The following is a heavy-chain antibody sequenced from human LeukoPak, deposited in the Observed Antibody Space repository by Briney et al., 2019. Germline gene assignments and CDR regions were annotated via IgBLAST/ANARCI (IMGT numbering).Heavy chain of an antibody. CDR2: ISYDGSNK. CDR3: ARGPDYDILADYFDY. Sequence: GGSLRLSCAASGFTFSSYGMHWVRQAPGKGLEWVAVISYDGSNKFYADSVRGRFTISRDNSKNTLFLQMNSLRPEDTAVYYCARGPDYDILADYFDYWGQGTLVTVSS. D-gene: IGHD3-9*01. V-gene: IGHV3-30*19. CDR1: GFTFSSYG. J-gene: IGHJ4*02.